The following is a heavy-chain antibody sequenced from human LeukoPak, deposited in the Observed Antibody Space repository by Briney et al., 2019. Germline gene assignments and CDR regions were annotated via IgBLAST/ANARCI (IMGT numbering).Heavy chain of an antibody. CDR3: ARVRSGNSSGWLMGLGAFDI. D-gene: IGHD6-19*01. CDR1: GFTFSSYE. V-gene: IGHV3-48*03. J-gene: IGHJ3*02. CDR2: ISSSGSTI. Sequence: QPGGSLRLSCAASGFTFSSYEMHWVRQAPGKGLEWVSYISSSGSTIYYADSVKGRFTISRDNAKNSLYLQVNSLRAEDTAVYYCARVRSGNSSGWLMGLGAFDIWGQGTMVTVSS.